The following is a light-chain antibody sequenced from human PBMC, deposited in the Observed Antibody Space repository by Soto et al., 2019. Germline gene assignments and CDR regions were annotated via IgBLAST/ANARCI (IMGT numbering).Light chain of an antibody. CDR3: ETWDSNTHV. CDR2: LEGSGSY. CDR1: SGHSSYI. V-gene: IGLV4-60*02. Sequence: QLVLTQSSSASASLGSSVKLTCTLSSGHSSYIIEWHQQQPGKAPRFLMKLEGSGSYNKGSGVPDRFSGSSSGADRYLTISNLQFEDEADYYCETWDSNTHVFGAGTKLTVL. J-gene: IGLJ1*01.